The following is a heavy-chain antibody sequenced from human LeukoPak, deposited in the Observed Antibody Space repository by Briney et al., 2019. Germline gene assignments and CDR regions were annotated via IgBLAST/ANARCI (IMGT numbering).Heavy chain of an antibody. CDR1: GFTFDDYA. V-gene: IGHV3-9*01. J-gene: IGHJ4*02. D-gene: IGHD3-10*01. CDR2: ISWNSGSI. CDR3: ARAGSHWHYVY. Sequence: GGSLRLSCAASGFTFDDYAMHWVRQAPGKGLEWVSGISWNSGSIGYADSVKGRFTVSRDNAKNSLYLQMNNLRVEDTAVYYCARAGSHWHYVYWGQGTVVTVSS.